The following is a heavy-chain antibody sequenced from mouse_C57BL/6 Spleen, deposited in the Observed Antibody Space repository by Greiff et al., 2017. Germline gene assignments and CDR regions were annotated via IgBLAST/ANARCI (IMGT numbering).Heavy chain of an antibody. V-gene: IGHV1-72*01. D-gene: IGHD1-1*01. CDR3: ARGTTVPYYFDY. CDR1: GYTFTSYW. CDR2: IDPNSGGT. J-gene: IGHJ2*01. Sequence: QVQLKQPGAELVKPGASVKLSCKASGYTFTSYWMHWGKQSAGRGLEWIGRIDPNSGGTKYNEKFKSKATLTVDKPSSTAYMQLSSLTSEDSAVYYCARGTTVPYYFDYWGQGTTLTVSS.